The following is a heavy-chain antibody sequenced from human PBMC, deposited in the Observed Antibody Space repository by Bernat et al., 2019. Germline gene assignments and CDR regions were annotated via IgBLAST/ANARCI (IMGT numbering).Heavy chain of an antibody. D-gene: IGHD2-2*01. J-gene: IGHJ4*02. V-gene: IGHV1-18*04. CDR1: GYTFTSYG. CDR3: AKAALNLGYCSSTSCHLDY. Sequence: QVQLVQSGAEVKKPGASVKVSCKASGYTFTSYGISWVRQAPGQGLEWMGWISAYNGNTNYAQKLQGRVTMTTDTSTSTAYMELRSLRSDDTAVYYCAKAALNLGYCSSTSCHLDYWGQGTLVTVSS. CDR2: ISAYNGNT.